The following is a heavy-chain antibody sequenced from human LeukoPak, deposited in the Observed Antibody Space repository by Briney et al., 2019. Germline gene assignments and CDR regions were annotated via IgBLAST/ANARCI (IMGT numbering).Heavy chain of an antibody. CDR1: GFTFSSYW. D-gene: IGHD3-22*01. CDR2: INGDGSRT. J-gene: IGHJ4*02. V-gene: IGHV3-74*01. Sequence: GGSLRLSCAASGFTFSSYWMHWVRQAPGKGLVWVSRINGDGSRTNCADSVKGRFTISRDNAENTLYLQMNSLRVEDTAVYYCARGGDYYYDSSGYYSPVDYWGQGTLVTVSS. CDR3: ARGGDYYYDSSGYYSPVDY.